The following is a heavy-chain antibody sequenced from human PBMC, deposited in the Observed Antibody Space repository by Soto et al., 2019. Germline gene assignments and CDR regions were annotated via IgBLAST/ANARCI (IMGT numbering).Heavy chain of an antibody. CDR2: INSAHGKT. CDR1: GYTFADYA. CDR3: ARLVAPGQFDY. V-gene: IGHV1-3*04. Sequence: GASVKVSCKASGYTFADYAVHWVRQAPGQSLEWMGWINSAHGKTKYSQKFQARVTITRDASATTDYLELSSLRSEDTAVYYCARLVAPGQFDYWGQGTLVTVSS. J-gene: IGHJ4*02. D-gene: IGHD5-12*01.